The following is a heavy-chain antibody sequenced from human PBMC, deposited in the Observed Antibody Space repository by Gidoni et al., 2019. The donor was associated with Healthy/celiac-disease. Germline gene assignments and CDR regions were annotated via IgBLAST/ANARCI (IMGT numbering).Heavy chain of an antibody. CDR1: GFSLSTSGVG. J-gene: IGHJ2*01. D-gene: IGHD3-22*01. CDR2: IYWDDDK. CDR3: AHSSNYYDSSGYWYFDL. Sequence: QITLKESGPTLVKPTQTLTLTCTFSGFSLSTSGVGVGWIRQPPGKALEWLALIYWDDDKRYSPSLKSRLTITKDTSKNQVVLTMTNMDPVDTATYYCAHSSNYYDSSGYWYFDLWGRGTLVTVSS. V-gene: IGHV2-5*02.